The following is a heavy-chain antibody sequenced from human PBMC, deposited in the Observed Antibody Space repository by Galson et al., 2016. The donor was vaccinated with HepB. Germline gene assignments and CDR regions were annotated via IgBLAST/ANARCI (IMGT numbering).Heavy chain of an antibody. D-gene: IGHD3-9*01. Sequence: SLRLSCAASGFIFSSHGMHWVRQTPGKGLEWVAVVSNDGSDTYYAHSVKGRFTVARDNSKNTLYLHMNTLGAADTALYYCARAGDFDLLAGFDYWGQVTPVTVSS. CDR2: VSNDGSDT. J-gene: IGHJ4*02. CDR3: ARAGDFDLLAGFDY. V-gene: IGHV3-30*03. CDR1: GFIFSSHG.